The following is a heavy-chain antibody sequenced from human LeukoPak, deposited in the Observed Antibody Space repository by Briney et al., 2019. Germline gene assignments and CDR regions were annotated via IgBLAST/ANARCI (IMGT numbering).Heavy chain of an antibody. CDR3: ARLYSSGWHVPAY. D-gene: IGHD6-19*01. CDR1: GGSISSSSYY. Sequence: SETLSLTCSVSGGSISSSSYYWGRIRQPPGKGLEWIGSIYCSGITYYNPSLKSRVTVAVDTSKNQFSLKLSSVTAADTAVYYCARLYSSGWHVPAYWGQGTLVTVSS. V-gene: IGHV4-39*01. J-gene: IGHJ4*02. CDR2: IYCSGIT.